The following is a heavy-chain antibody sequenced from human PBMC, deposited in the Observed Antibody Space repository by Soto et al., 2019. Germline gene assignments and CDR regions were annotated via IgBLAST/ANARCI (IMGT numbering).Heavy chain of an antibody. CDR3: ARGTQLKISYYYAIDV. D-gene: IGHD6-13*01. CDR2: VSCNSDTI. V-gene: IGHV3-9*01. Sequence: GGSLRLCCAASGFTFDYYAMPWVRQAPGKVLDLVSGVSCNSDTIGYADSVKGRFSISRDNAKNALYLQMNSLRAEETAVYYCARGTQLKISYYYAIDVGGQGTTVAVSS. J-gene: IGHJ6*02. CDR1: GFTFDYYA.